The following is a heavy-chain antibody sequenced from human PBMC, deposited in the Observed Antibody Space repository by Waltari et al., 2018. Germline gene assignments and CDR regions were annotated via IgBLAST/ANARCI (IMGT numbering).Heavy chain of an antibody. Sequence: EVQLVESGGGLVKPGGSLRLSCAASGFTFSSYSMNWVRQAPGKGLEWVSSISSSSSYIYYADSVKGRFTISRDNAKNSLYLQMNSLGAEDTAVYYCARDRGSYSSAFDIWGQGTMVTVSS. CDR2: ISSSSSYI. J-gene: IGHJ3*02. CDR1: GFTFSSYS. CDR3: ARDRGSYSSAFDI. D-gene: IGHD1-26*01. V-gene: IGHV3-21*01.